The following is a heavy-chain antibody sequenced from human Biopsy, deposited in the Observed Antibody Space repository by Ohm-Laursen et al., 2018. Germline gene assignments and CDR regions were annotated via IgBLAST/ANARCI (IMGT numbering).Heavy chain of an antibody. V-gene: IGHV3-15*01. CDR2: IKNEIDGGTT. CDR1: GFSFSHAW. CDR3: THHYDASDDVFDI. D-gene: IGHD3-22*01. Sequence: SLRLSCTASGFSFSHAWMSWVCQGPGQGLGWVGRIKNEIDGGTTDYAAPVKGRFTILRDDSKNMLFLQMDSLKTEDTAGYYWTHHYDASDDVFDIWGQGTVVTVSS. J-gene: IGHJ3*02.